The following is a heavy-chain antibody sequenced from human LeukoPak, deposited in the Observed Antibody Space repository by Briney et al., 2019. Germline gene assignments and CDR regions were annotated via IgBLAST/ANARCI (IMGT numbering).Heavy chain of an antibody. D-gene: IGHD3-10*01. J-gene: IGHJ5*02. CDR3: ARDHLVRGVIVGANWFDP. V-gene: IGHV3-30*04. CDR1: GFTFSSYA. Sequence: GGSLRLSCAASGFTFSSYAMHWVRQAPGKGLEWVAVISYDGSNKYYADSVKGRFTISRDNSKNTLYLQMNGLRAEDTAVYYCARDHLVRGVIVGANWFDPWGQGTLVTVSS. CDR2: ISYDGSNK.